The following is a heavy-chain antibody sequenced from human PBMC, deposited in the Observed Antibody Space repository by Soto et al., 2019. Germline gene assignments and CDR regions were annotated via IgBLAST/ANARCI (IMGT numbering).Heavy chain of an antibody. Sequence: LGESLKISCKGSGYAFTTYWIGWVRQMPGKGLELMGIIYPGDSDTRYSPSFQGQVTISVDKSISTAYLQWSSLKASDTAIYYCARRTYDSSAYYVYWGQGTLVTVSS. D-gene: IGHD3-22*01. J-gene: IGHJ4*02. CDR1: GYAFTTYW. CDR3: ARRTYDSSAYYVY. CDR2: IYPGDSDT. V-gene: IGHV5-51*01.